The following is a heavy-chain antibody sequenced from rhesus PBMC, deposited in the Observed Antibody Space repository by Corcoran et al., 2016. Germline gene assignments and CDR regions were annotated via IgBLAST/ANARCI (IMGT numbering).Heavy chain of an antibody. CDR2: ISNDGVKK. D-gene: IGHD2-39*01. CDR1: GFTFSSYG. J-gene: IGHJ4*01. CDR3: GRPTTPWTS. V-gene: IGHV3-54*02. Sequence: EVQLVESGGGLVQPGGSLRLSCAASGFTFSSYGMHWVRQAPGKGLEWVAVISNDGVKKYCADSGKDRFTSSRDNCKNMLYLQMNNRKWEDTAWYYVGRPTTPWTSGGQGVLVTVSS.